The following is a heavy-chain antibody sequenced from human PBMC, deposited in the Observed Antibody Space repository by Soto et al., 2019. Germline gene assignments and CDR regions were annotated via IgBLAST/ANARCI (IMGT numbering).Heavy chain of an antibody. V-gene: IGHV1-69*06. D-gene: IGHD3-22*01. Sequence: ASVKVSCKASGGTFSSYAISWVRQAPGQGLEWMGGIIPIFGTANYAQKFQGRVTITADKSTSTAYMELSSLGSEDTAVYYCARDLYDSSGQTPIAWFDPWGQGTLVTVSS. CDR2: IIPIFGTA. J-gene: IGHJ5*02. CDR1: GGTFSSYA. CDR3: ARDLYDSSGQTPIAWFDP.